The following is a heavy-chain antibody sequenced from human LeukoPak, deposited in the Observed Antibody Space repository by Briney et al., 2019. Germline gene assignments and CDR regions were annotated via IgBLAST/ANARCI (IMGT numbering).Heavy chain of an antibody. CDR3: ARRRSGYSGYAPNNWFDP. Sequence: SETLSLTCAVYGGSFSGYYWSCIRQPPGKGLEWIGEINHSGSTNYNPSLKSRVTISVDTSKNQFSLRLSSVTAADTAVYYCARRRSGYSGYAPNNWFDPWGQGTLVTVSS. D-gene: IGHD5-12*01. J-gene: IGHJ5*02. CDR1: GGSFSGYY. CDR2: INHSGST. V-gene: IGHV4-34*01.